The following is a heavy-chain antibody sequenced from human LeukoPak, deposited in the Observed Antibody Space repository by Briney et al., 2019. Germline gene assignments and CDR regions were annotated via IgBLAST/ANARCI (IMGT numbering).Heavy chain of an antibody. CDR3: ARDRRGGGGFDY. CDR2: IHSGGST. CDR1: GFTVSSNY. Sequence: GGSLRLSCAASGFTVSSNYMSWVRQAPGKGLEWVSVIHSGGSTYYADSVKGRFTISRDNSKNTLYLQMNSLRAEDTAVYYCARDRRGGGGFDYWGQGTLVTVSS. V-gene: IGHV3-66*02. J-gene: IGHJ4*02. D-gene: IGHD3-16*01.